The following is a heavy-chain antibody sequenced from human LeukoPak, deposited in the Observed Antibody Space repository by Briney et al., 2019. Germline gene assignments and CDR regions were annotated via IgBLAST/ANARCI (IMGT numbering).Heavy chain of an antibody. Sequence: GGSLRLSCSGSGSTFRRHNMHWVRQAPGKGLEYVSAISYNGDSTYYVDSVKGRFTISRDNSKNTLDLQMSSLRPEDTAVYYCVSDRETQEQIWGPGTLVTVSS. CDR2: ISYNGDST. J-gene: IGHJ3*02. CDR3: VSDRETQEQI. CDR1: GSTFRRHN. D-gene: IGHD1-26*01. V-gene: IGHV3-64D*09.